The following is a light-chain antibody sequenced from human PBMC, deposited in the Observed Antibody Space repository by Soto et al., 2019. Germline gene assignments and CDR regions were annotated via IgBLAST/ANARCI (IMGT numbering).Light chain of an antibody. Sequence: EIVLTQSPGTLSLSPGEGATLSCRASQSISSNFLAWYQQKRGQAPRLLIHGASNRATGIPDRFSGSGSGTDFTLTISSLEAEDFAIYYCQQRSNWPPITFGQGTRLEIK. CDR3: QQRSNWPPIT. CDR1: QSISSNF. V-gene: IGKV3D-20*02. CDR2: GAS. J-gene: IGKJ5*01.